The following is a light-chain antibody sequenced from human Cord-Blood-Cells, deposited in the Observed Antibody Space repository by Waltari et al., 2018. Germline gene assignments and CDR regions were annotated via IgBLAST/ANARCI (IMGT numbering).Light chain of an antibody. CDR3: QTWGTGIHV. CDR1: SGHSSYA. CDR2: LNSDGSH. J-gene: IGLJ2*01. Sequence: QLVLTQSPSASASLGASVKLTCPLSSGHSSYAISWHHQQPEKGTRYLMKLNSDGSHSKGDAIPYRCSGSSSGAERSLTISSLQSEDEADYYCQTWGTGIHVFGGGTKLTVL. V-gene: IGLV4-69*01.